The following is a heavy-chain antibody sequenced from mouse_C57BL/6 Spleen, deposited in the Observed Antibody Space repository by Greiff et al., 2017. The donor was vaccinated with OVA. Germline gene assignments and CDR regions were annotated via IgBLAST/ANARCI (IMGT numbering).Heavy chain of an antibody. D-gene: IGHD4-1*01. J-gene: IGHJ4*01. CDR1: GYAFSSSW. V-gene: IGHV1-82*01. CDR3: ARGKLTGTWDYYAMDY. Sequence: QVQLKESGPELVKPGASVKISCKASGYAFSSSWMNWVKQRPGKGLEWIGRIYPGDGDTNYNGKFKGKATLTADKSSSTAYMQLSSLTSEDSAVYFCARGKLTGTWDYYAMDYWGQGTSVTVSS. CDR2: IYPGDGDT.